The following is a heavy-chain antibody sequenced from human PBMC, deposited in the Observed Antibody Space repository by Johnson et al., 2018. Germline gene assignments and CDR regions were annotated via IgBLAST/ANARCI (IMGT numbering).Heavy chain of an antibody. CDR1: GFPFISYA. CDR2: ISDDGRNK. Sequence: QVQLVQSGGGVVQPGKSLRLSCAASGFPFISYAMHWVRQAPGKGLEWVAVISDDGRNKYYADSVKGRFTISRDNSKIMLYLQMNSLRAGDTAVYYCARDNGGDAFDIWGQGTMVTVSS. CDR3: ARDNGGDAFDI. D-gene: IGHD2-8*01. J-gene: IGHJ3*02. V-gene: IGHV3-30*04.